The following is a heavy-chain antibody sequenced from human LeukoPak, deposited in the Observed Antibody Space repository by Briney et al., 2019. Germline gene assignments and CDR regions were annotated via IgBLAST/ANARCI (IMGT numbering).Heavy chain of an antibody. CDR3: AGEGGSSGYYWNYFDY. V-gene: IGHV3-66*01. D-gene: IGHD3-22*01. Sequence: GGSLRLSCAASGFTVSSNYMSWVRQAPGKGLEWVSVIYSGGSTYYADSVKGRFTISRDNSKNTLYLQMNSLRAEDTAVYYCAGEGGSSGYYWNYFDYWGQGTLVTVSS. CDR1: GFTVSSNY. J-gene: IGHJ4*02. CDR2: IYSGGST.